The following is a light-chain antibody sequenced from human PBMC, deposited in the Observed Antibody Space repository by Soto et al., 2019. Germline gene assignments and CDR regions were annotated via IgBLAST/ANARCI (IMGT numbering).Light chain of an antibody. J-gene: IGKJ5*01. CDR1: QSINRD. CDR3: QQYGSSRIT. Sequence: EIVLTQSPGTLSLSPGESATLSCRASQSINRDLAWYVQKPGLAPRLLIYDASSRATGIPDRFSGSGSGTDFTLTISRLEPEDFAVYYCQQYGSSRITFGQGTRLEIK. CDR2: DAS. V-gene: IGKV3D-20*01.